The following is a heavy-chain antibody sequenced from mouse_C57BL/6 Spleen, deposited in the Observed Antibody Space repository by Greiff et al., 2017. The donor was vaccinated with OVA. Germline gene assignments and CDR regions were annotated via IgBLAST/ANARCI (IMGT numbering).Heavy chain of an antibody. V-gene: IGHV5-9-1*02. CDR1: GFTFSSYA. CDR3: TRDRGHLYAMDY. J-gene: IGHJ4*01. CDR2: ISSGGDYI. Sequence: EVKLMESGEGLVKPGGSLKLSCAASGFTFSSYAMSWVRQTPEKRLEWVAYISSGGDYIYYADTVKGRFTISRDNARNTLYLQMSSLKSEDTAMYYCTRDRGHLYAMDYWGQGTSVTVSS. D-gene: IGHD3-1*01.